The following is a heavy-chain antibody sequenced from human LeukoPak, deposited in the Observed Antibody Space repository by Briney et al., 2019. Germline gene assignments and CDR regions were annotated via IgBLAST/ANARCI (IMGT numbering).Heavy chain of an antibody. CDR3: ARDNSLYGSGSYYPNWFDP. D-gene: IGHD3-10*01. Sequence: GGSLRLSCAASGFTFSSYWMHWVRQAPGKGLVWVSRINSDGSSTSYADSVKGRFTISRDNAKNSLYLQMNSLRAEDTAVYYCARDNSLYGSGSYYPNWFDPWGQGTLVTVSS. J-gene: IGHJ5*02. CDR2: INSDGSST. CDR1: GFTFSSYW. V-gene: IGHV3-74*01.